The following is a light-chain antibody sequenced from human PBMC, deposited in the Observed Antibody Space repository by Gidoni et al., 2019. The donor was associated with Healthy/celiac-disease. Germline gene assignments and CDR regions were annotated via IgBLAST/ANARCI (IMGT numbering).Light chain of an antibody. V-gene: IGLV1-40*01. Sequence: QSVLTQPPSVSRAPGQRVTIPCTGTSSHIGAGYEVHWYQQLPGPAPKLLIYGNSNRPSGVPDRFSGSKSGTSASLAITGLQAEDEADYYCQSYDSSLSGNWVFGGGTKLTVL. CDR2: GNS. CDR3: QSYDSSLSGNWV. J-gene: IGLJ3*02. CDR1: SSHIGAGYE.